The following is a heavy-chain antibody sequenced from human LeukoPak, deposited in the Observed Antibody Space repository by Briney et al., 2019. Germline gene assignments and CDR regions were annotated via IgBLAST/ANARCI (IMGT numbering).Heavy chain of an antibody. Sequence: ASVKVSCKTFGYTFTAYYIHWLRQTPGLGLEWLGWMNPNSGGIKYSQQFQGRVTMTRDTSISTAYMELSRLRSDDTAVYYCARDLDKAVAAVAFDIWGQGTMVTVSS. D-gene: IGHD6-19*01. CDR3: ARDLDKAVAAVAFDI. J-gene: IGHJ3*02. V-gene: IGHV1-2*02. CDR1: GYTFTAYY. CDR2: MNPNSGGI.